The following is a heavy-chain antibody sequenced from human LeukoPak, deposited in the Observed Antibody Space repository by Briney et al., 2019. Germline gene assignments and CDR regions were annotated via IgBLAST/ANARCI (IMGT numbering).Heavy chain of an antibody. D-gene: IGHD3-3*01. CDR1: GYTFTSYG. CDR2: ISAYNGNT. CDR3: ARDTYYDFWSGYYSFDY. Sequence: ASVTVSCKASGYTFTSYGISWVRQAPGQGLEGMGWISAYNGNTNYAQRLQGRVTMTTDTSTSTAYMGLRSLRSDDTAVYYCARDTYYDFWSGYYSFDYWGQGTLVTVSS. V-gene: IGHV1-18*01. J-gene: IGHJ4*02.